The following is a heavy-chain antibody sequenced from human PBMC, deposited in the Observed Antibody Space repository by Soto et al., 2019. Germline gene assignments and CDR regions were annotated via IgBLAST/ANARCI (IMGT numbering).Heavy chain of an antibody. D-gene: IGHD6-19*01. CDR3: AKAANGWFSAFDI. V-gene: IGHV3-23*01. CDR2: ISGSGGTT. J-gene: IGHJ3*02. CDR1: GFTFSSYA. Sequence: EVQLLESGGGLVQPGGSLRLSCAASGFTFSSYAMSWVRQAPGQGLEWVSAISGSGGTTYYADSVKGRFTFSRDNSKNPLYLQMNSLRAEDTAVYYCAKAANGWFSAFDIWGLGTMVTVSS.